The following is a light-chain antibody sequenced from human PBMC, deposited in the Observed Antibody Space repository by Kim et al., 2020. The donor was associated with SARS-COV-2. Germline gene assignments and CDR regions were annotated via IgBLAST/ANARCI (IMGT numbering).Light chain of an antibody. Sequence: QSVVTQPPSASGTTGQRVTIFCSGGSSNIGSNYVYWYQQLPGTAPKLLLYNDNQRPSGVPGRFSGSKSGTSASLAISGLRSEDEADYYCAVWDDSLSGVVFGGGTKVTVL. CDR1: SSNIGSNY. V-gene: IGLV1-47*01. J-gene: IGLJ2*01. CDR3: AVWDDSLSGVV. CDR2: NDN.